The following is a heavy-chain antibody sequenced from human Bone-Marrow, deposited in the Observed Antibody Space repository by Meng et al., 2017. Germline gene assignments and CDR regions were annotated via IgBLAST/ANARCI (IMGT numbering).Heavy chain of an antibody. CDR1: GYNFPDYY. D-gene: IGHD6-25*01. V-gene: IGHV1-2*06. CDR2: INPKSGDT. J-gene: IGHJ4*02. Sequence: QVQRGQSGAEVKKPGASVKVSYKPSGYNFPDYYIHWVRRAPGQGLEWMGRINPKSGDTHYAQKFQARVTMTGDTSISTAYMELSGLRSDDTAMYYCARDEDISAAGKLFGDYWGQGTLVTVSS. CDR3: ARDEDISAAGKLFGDY.